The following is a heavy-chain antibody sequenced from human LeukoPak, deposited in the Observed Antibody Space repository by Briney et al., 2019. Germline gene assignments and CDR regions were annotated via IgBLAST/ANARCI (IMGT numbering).Heavy chain of an antibody. V-gene: IGHV4-31*03. CDR3: ARDWYSYGFDY. J-gene: IGHJ4*02. Sequence: SQTLSLTCTVSGGSISSGSYYWSWIRQHPGKGLEWIGYIYNSGSTYYNPSLKSRVTISVDTSKNQFSLKLSSVTAADTAVYYCARDWYSYGFDYWGQGTLVTVSS. CDR2: IYNSGST. D-gene: IGHD5-18*01. CDR1: GGSISSGSYY.